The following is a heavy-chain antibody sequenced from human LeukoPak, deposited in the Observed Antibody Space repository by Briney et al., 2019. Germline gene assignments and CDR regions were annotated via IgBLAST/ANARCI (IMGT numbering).Heavy chain of an antibody. Sequence: PGGSLRLSCVASGFTFSSYAMHWVRQAPGKGLEWVAVISYDGSNKYYADSVKGRFTISRDNSKNTLYLQMNSLRAEDTAVYYCIVFATSSGYYSRWGQGTLVTVSS. J-gene: IGHJ4*02. D-gene: IGHD3-22*01. CDR1: GFTFSSYA. CDR2: ISYDGSNK. CDR3: IVFATSSGYYSR. V-gene: IGHV3-30*01.